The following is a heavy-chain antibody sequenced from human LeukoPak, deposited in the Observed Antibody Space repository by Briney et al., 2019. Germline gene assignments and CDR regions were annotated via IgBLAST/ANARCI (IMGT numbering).Heavy chain of an antibody. Sequence: SETLSLTCTVSGGSISSYYWSWIRQPPGKGLEWIGYIYYSGSTNYNPSLKSRVTISVDTSKNQFSLKLSSVTAADTAVYYCAGGGPVIAAPLYYFDYWGQGALVTVSS. CDR1: GGSISSYY. J-gene: IGHJ4*02. V-gene: IGHV4-59*01. D-gene: IGHD6-6*01. CDR2: IYYSGST. CDR3: AGGGPVIAAPLYYFDY.